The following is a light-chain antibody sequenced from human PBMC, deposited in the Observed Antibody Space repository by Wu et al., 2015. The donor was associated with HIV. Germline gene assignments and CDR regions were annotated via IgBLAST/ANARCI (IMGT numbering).Light chain of an antibody. Sequence: EIVLTQSPGTLSLSPGERATLSCRASQSVSSSYLAWYQQKPGQAPRLLIYGASSRATGIPDRFSGSGSGTDFTLTISRLEPEDFAVYYCQQYGSSPFTFGQGTKGGNQ. CDR2: GAS. V-gene: IGKV3-20*01. CDR3: QQYGSSPFT. CDR1: QSVSSSY. J-gene: IGKJ1*01.